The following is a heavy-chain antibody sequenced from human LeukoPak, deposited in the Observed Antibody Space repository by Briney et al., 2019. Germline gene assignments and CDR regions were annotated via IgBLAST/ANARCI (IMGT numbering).Heavy chain of an antibody. J-gene: IGHJ6*03. CDR1: GGSFSGHY. V-gene: IGHV4-34*01. Sequence: SETLSLICCVYGGSFSGHYWTWIRQPPGKGLEWIGENTDSGSSNYNPSLKSRVTISVDTSKNHFSLKLTSVTAADTAVYYCARGRRQWLVPPSDYYFYMDVWGKGTTVTVSS. D-gene: IGHD6-19*01. CDR3: ARGRRQWLVPPSDYYFYMDV. CDR2: NTDSGSS.